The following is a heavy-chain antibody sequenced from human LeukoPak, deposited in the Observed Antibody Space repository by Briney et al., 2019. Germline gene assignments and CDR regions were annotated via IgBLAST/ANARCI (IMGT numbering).Heavy chain of an antibody. CDR1: ADSISGHY. CDR2: INRSGST. J-gene: IGHJ4*02. Sequence: SETVSLTCSVSADSISGHYWSWIRQPPGKGLEWIGEINRSGSTNYNPSLKSRVTISIDTSKNQFSLKLSSVTAADTAVYYCARYTPVVVAGTNFFDYWGQGILVAVSS. CDR3: ARYTPVVVAGTNFFDY. V-gene: IGHV4-34*01. D-gene: IGHD6-19*01.